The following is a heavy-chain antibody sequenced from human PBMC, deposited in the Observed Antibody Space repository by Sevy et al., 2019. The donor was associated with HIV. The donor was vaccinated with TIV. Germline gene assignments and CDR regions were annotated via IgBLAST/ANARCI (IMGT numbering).Heavy chain of an antibody. Sequence: GGSLRLSCAASGLTLTTTGMSWVRQAPGKGLEWVAGVTSDGTTYYADSVRDRFTVSRHNSKNTLYLQLNSLRADDTAVFYCAGGDTTMITDLDYWGQGTLVTVSS. CDR1: GLTLTTTG. V-gene: IGHV3-23*01. D-gene: IGHD3-16*01. CDR2: VTSDGTT. CDR3: AGGDTTMITDLDY. J-gene: IGHJ4*02.